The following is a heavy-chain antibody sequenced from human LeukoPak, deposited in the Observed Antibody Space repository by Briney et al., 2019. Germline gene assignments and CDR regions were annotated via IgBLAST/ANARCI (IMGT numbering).Heavy chain of an antibody. D-gene: IGHD3-10*01. Sequence: GRSLRLSCAASEFTFSTYAMSWVRQAPGKGLEWVSAISGSGGSTYYADSVKGRFTISRDNSKNTLYLQMNSLRAEDTAVYYCAKASGSGTYYKSPFDYWGQGTLVTVSS. V-gene: IGHV3-23*01. CDR1: EFTFSTYA. CDR2: ISGSGGST. CDR3: AKASGSGTYYKSPFDY. J-gene: IGHJ4*02.